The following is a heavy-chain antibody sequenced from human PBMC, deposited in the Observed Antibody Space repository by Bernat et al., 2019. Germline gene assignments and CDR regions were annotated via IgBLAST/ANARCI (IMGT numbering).Heavy chain of an antibody. Sequence: VQLVESGGGVVQPGGSLRLSCAASGFTFSSYWMHWVRQAPGKGLVWVSRINSDGSSTSYADSVKGRFTISRDNAKNTLYLQMNSLRAVDTAVYYCARGYCSSTSCYEVVWYYYYYMDVWGKGTTVTVSS. CDR1: GFTFSSYW. D-gene: IGHD2-2*01. CDR3: ARGYCSSTSCYEVVWYYYYYMDV. V-gene: IGHV3-74*02. J-gene: IGHJ6*03. CDR2: INSDGSST.